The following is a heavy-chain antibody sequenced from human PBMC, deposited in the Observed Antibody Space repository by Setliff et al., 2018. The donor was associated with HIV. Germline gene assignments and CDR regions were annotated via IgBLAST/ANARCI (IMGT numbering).Heavy chain of an antibody. D-gene: IGHD3-3*01. J-gene: IGHJ5*01. CDR3: ARGHLDYNFWDEVLGNWFDS. CDR2: VTPILHTT. Sequence: ASVKVSCKSSGDTFSTYVSTWVRQAPGQGLEWMGGVTPILHTTNYAQKFQGRVTLTRNTSIRTAYMELSSLRSEDTAVYYCARGHLDYNFWDEVLGNWFDSWGQGTLVTVSS. CDR1: GDTFSTYV. V-gene: IGHV1-8*02.